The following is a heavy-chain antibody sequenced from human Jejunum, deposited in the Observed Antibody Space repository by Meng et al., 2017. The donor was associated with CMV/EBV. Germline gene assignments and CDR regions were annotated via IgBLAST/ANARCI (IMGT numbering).Heavy chain of an antibody. CDR2: IPYDGSNQ. J-gene: IGHJ3*02. Sequence: TFSRYGMQWVRQAPGKGLEWVAFIPYDGSNQYYADSVRGRFTISRDNSKNTLYLQMNSLRAEDRAVYYCAKRLRYSGSYSDAFDIWGQGTMVTVSS. CDR1: TFSRYG. V-gene: IGHV3-30*02. D-gene: IGHD1-26*01. CDR3: AKRLRYSGSYSDAFDI.